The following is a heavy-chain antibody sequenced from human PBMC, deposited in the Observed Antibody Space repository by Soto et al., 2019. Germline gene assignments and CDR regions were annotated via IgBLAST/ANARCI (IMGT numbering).Heavy chain of an antibody. CDR3: ARKKGATMSDY. V-gene: IGHV4-39*01. D-gene: IGHD1-26*01. Sequence: SVPLCVTWTVAGGYSVAHCYCPFIRKSSGQGLEWIGTIYYGGSTQYNPSLRSRVNMSIHTSKNQLSLNLNSVTAADTAVYYCARKKGATMSDYWGQGALVTVSS. J-gene: IGHJ4*02. CDR2: IYYGGST. CDR1: GGYSVAHCY.